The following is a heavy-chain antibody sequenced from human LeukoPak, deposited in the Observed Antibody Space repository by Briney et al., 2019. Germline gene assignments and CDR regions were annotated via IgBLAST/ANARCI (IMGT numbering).Heavy chain of an antibody. CDR1: GGSISSYY. CDR2: IYYSGGT. J-gene: IGHJ4*02. V-gene: IGHV4-59*01. Sequence: SETLSLTCTVSGGSISSYYWSWIRQPPGKGLEWIGYIYYSGGTNYNPSLKSRVTISVDTSKNQFSLKLRSVTAADTALYYCARDSSSGYYTFDYWGQGTQVTVSS. CDR3: ARDSSSGYYTFDY. D-gene: IGHD3-22*01.